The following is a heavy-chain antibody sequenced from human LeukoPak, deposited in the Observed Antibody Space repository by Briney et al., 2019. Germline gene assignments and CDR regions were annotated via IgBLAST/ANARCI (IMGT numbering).Heavy chain of an antibody. CDR3: ARVLRYDNSGHDSFDI. V-gene: IGHV3-7*01. CDR1: GFTFTTYW. CDR2: IKQDGTEK. D-gene: IGHD3-22*01. Sequence: GGSLRLSCAASGFTFTTYWMSWVRQAPGKGLEWVANIKQDGTEKYYVDSVKGRFTISRDNAKNSLYLQMNSLRAEDTAVYYCARVLRYDNSGHDSFDIWGQGTMVTVSS. J-gene: IGHJ3*02.